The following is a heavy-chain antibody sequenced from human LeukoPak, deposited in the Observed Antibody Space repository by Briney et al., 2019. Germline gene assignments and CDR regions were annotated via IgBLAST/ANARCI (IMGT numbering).Heavy chain of an antibody. CDR1: GFIFNNYG. CDR2: ISNDGGGT. J-gene: IGHJ4*02. CDR3: AKGSSGYFFDL. V-gene: IGHV3-23*01. D-gene: IGHD3-22*01. Sequence: PGGSLRLSCAASGFIFNNYGLVWVRQAPGKGLEWVSAISNDGGGTTYADFVKGRFSVSRDNSENTLFQQMNSLRAEDTALYYCAKGSSGYFFDLWGQGTLVTVSS.